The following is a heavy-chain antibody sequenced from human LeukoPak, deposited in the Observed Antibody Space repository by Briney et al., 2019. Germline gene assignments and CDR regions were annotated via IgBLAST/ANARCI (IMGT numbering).Heavy chain of an antibody. CDR3: ARGGVRGDY. D-gene: IGHD1-1*01. J-gene: IGHJ4*02. V-gene: IGHV4-59*01. CDR1: GGSIGGYY. Sequence: PSETLSLTCTVSGGSIGGYYWSWIRQPPGKGLEWIGYIYYSGSTNYNPSLKSRVTISVDTSKNQFSLKLSSVTAADTAVYYCARGGVRGDYWGQGTLVTVSS. CDR2: IYYSGST.